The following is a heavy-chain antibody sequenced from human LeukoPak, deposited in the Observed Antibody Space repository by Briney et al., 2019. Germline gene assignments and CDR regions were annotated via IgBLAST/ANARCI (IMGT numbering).Heavy chain of an antibody. V-gene: IGHV3-30-3*01. CDR2: ISYDGSNK. CDR3: ARPLYSASYWDAFDI. J-gene: IGHJ3*02. D-gene: IGHD5-12*01. Sequence: GGSLRLSCAASGFTFSSYAMHWVRQAPGKGLEWVAVISYDGSNKYYADSVKGRFTISRDNSKNTLYLQMNSLRAEDTAVYYCARPLYSASYWDAFDIWGQGTMVNVSS. CDR1: GFTFSSYA.